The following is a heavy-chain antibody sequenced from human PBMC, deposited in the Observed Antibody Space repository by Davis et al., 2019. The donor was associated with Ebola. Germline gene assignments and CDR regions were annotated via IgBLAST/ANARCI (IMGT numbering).Heavy chain of an antibody. CDR2: IKSKTDGGTT. V-gene: IGHV3-15*01. Sequence: PGRSLRLSCAASGFTFSNAWMSWVRQAPGKGLEWVGRIKSKTDGGTTDYAAPVKGRFTISRDDSRNTLYLQMNSLKTEDAAVYYCTAAPQTLRYLRTYYMDVWGKGTTVTVSS. D-gene: IGHD3-9*01. J-gene: IGHJ6*03. CDR1: GFTFSNAW. CDR3: TAAPQTLRYLRTYYMDV.